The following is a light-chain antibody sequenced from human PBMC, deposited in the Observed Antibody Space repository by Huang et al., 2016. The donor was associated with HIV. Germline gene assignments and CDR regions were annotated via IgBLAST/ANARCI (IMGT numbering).Light chain of an antibody. V-gene: IGKV1-6*01. Sequence: AIQMTQSPSSLSASVGDRVTITCRASQGIRNDLGWYQQKPGKAPKLLIYAASSVQSGGPSRFSGSGSGTDFTLTISSLQPEDFATYYCLQDYNYPRTFGPGTKVDIK. CDR2: AAS. CDR1: QGIRND. CDR3: LQDYNYPRT. J-gene: IGKJ3*01.